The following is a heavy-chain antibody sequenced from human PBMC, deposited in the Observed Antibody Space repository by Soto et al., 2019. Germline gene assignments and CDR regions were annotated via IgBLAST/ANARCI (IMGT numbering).Heavy chain of an antibody. D-gene: IGHD2-2*01. CDR1: GFSFSRNG. V-gene: IGHV3-33*01. J-gene: IGHJ6*03. CDR3: ARDPAPAARFFYHMDV. Sequence: VQLVESGGGVVQPGRSLRLSCAASGFSFSRNGMHWVRQAPGKGLEWVAVIRYNGNNRYYAESVKGRFTISRDNSKDTLYLEMSGLRVEDTAVYYCARDPAPAARFFYHMDVWGKGTMVTVSS. CDR2: IRYNGNNR.